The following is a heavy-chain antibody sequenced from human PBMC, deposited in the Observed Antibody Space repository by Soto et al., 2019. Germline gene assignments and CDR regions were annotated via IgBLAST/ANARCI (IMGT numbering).Heavy chain of an antibody. J-gene: IGHJ4*02. Sequence: ASVKVSCKASGYTFTSYGISWVRQAPGQGLEWMGWISAYNGNTNYAQKLQGRVTMTTDTSTSTAYMELRSLRSDDTAVYYCGRGLIAAAGTGYFDYWGQGTLVTVSS. CDR3: GRGLIAAAGTGYFDY. CDR1: GYTFTSYG. CDR2: ISAYNGNT. V-gene: IGHV1-18*01. D-gene: IGHD6-13*01.